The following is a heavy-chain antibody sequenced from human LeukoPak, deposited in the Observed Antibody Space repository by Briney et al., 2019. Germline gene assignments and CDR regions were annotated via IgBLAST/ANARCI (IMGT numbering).Heavy chain of an antibody. Sequence: GGSLRLSCAASEFTFSAMSWVRQAPGKGLEWVSAISGSGGGAYYADSVKGRFTISRDTSKKTLYLQMNSLRAEDTAVYYCARDRAMMGNWFDPWGQGTLVTVSS. J-gene: IGHJ5*02. V-gene: IGHV3-23*01. D-gene: IGHD3-22*01. CDR2: ISGSGGGA. CDR1: EFTFSA. CDR3: ARDRAMMGNWFDP.